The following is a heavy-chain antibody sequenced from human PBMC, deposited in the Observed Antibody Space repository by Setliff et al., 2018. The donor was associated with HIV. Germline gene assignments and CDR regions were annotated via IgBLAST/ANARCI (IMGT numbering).Heavy chain of an antibody. J-gene: IGHJ6*02. CDR2: FTSYNNQA. CDR1: GYTLTAYG. CDR3: ARGGDPPYYFLGMDV. D-gene: IGHD3-10*01. V-gene: IGHV1-18*01. Sequence: ASVKVSCKISGYTLTAYGLNWVRQAPGQGPEWMGWFTSYNNQAEYAPKFQGRVTMTIDTSTSTAYMELRNVKYDDTAVYYCARGGDPPYYFLGMDVWGQGTTVTVSS.